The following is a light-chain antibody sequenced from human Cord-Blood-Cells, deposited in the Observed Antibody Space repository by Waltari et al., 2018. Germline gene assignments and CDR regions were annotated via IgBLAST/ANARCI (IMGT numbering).Light chain of an antibody. CDR1: ITDVGGYNY. J-gene: IGLJ3*02. CDR2: EVS. V-gene: IGLV2-14*01. CDR3: SSYTSSSTWV. Sequence: QSALTQPASVSGSPGQPITISCTGTITDVGGYNYVSWYQQPPCKAPKLMIYEVSKRPSGVSSRFSGSKSGNTASLTISGLQAEDEADYYCSSYTSSSTWVFGGGTKLTVL.